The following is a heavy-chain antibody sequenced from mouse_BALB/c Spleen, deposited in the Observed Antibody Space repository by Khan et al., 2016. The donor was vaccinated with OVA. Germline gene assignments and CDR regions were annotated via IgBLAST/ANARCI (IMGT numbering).Heavy chain of an antibody. V-gene: IGHV14-3*02. D-gene: IGHD1-2*01. CDR2: IDPANGNT. CDR3: ASSLLLYAMDY. CDR1: GFHIKDTY. J-gene: IGHJ4*01. Sequence: VQLQQSGAELVRPGASVKLSCTATGFHIKDTYVHWVKQRHEQGLEWIGRIDPANGNTKYDPKFQGKATITADTSSNTAYLQLSSLTSEDTAVYYCASSLLLYAMDYWGQGTSVTVSS.